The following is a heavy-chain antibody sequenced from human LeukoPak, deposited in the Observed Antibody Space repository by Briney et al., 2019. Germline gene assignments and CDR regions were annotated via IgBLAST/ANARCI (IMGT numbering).Heavy chain of an antibody. D-gene: IGHD3-10*01. CDR2: VRCGSTYT. CDR3: ARSPYESGTPPTRLED. V-gene: IGHV3-11*03. CDR1: GFTFSDCY. J-gene: IGHJ4*02. Sequence: GGSLRLSCAASGFTFSDCYMNWIRQAPGKGLVWVSYVRCGSTYTNYADSVKGRFTDARDNAKNSPSLQMSSLRAEDTAVYYCARSPYESGTPPTRLEDWGQGTLVTVSS.